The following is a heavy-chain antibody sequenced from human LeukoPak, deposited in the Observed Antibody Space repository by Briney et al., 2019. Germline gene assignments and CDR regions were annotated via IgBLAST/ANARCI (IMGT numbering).Heavy chain of an antibody. J-gene: IGHJ3*02. CDR2: TRSASSTM. V-gene: IGHV3-48*02. CDR3: ARSFDI. CDR1: GFTFSDYA. Sequence: GGSLRLSCAASGFTFSDYAMNWVRQAPGKGLEWVSYTRSASSTMYYADSVKGRFTISRDNGKNSLYLQMNSLRDEDTAVYYCARSFDIWGQGTMVTVSS.